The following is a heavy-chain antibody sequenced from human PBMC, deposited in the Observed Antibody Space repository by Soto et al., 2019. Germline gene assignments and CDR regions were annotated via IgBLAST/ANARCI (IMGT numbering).Heavy chain of an antibody. V-gene: IGHV3-66*01. J-gene: IGHJ6*02. CDR3: YGMDV. CDR2: IYSGGST. Sequence: EVQLVESGGGLVQPGGSLRLSCAASGFTVSSNYMSWVRQAPGKGLEWVSVIYSGGSTHYADSVKGRFTISRDNSEDTAVYYCARDGGAARPLFYYYGMDVWGQGTTVTVSS. CDR1: GFTVSSNY. D-gene: IGHD6-6*01.